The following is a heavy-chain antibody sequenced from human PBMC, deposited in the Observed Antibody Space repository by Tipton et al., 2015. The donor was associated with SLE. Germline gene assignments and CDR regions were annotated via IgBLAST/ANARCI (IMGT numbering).Heavy chain of an antibody. J-gene: IGHJ2*01. CDR1: GYSISSGYY. CDR3: ASGSSGWAMGWYFDL. V-gene: IGHV4-38-2*01. CDR2: INHSGST. Sequence: TLSLTCAVSGYSISSGYYWGWIRQPPGKGLEWIGEINHSGSTNYNPSLKSRVTISVDTSKNQFSLKLSSVTAADTAVYYCASGSSGWAMGWYFDLWGRGTLVTVSS. D-gene: IGHD6-19*01.